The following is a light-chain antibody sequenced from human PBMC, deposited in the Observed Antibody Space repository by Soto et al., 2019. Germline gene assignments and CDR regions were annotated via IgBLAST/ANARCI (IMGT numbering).Light chain of an antibody. Sequence: DIQMTQSPSTLSASVGDRVTITCRASQSISSWLAWYQQKTGKAPKLLIYNASGFESVVPSRLSGSGSGTAFTLTISSLQRDDFATYYCQQYNSYSPLTFGGGTKVEIK. CDR2: NAS. J-gene: IGKJ4*01. V-gene: IGKV1-5*03. CDR3: QQYNSYSPLT. CDR1: QSISSW.